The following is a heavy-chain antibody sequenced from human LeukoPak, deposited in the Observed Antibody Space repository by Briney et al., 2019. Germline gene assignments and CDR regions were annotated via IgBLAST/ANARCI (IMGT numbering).Heavy chain of an antibody. J-gene: IGHJ4*02. V-gene: IGHV4-34*01. D-gene: IGHD3-22*01. CDR2: INHSGST. Sequence: SETLSLTCAVYGGSFSGYYWSWIRQPPGKGLEWIGEINHSGSTNYNPSLKSRVTISVDTSKNQFSPKLSSVTAADTAVYYCARVKKAYYYDSSGYLGYWGRGTLVTVSS. CDR1: GGSFSGYY. CDR3: ARVKKAYYYDSSGYLGY.